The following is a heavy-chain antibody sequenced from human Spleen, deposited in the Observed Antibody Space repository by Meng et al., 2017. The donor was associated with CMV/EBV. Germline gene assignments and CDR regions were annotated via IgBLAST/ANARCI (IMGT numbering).Heavy chain of an antibody. Sequence: ASVKVSCKASGYTFTGYYMHWVRQAPGQGLEWMGWINPKSGDTNYAQKFQGRVTMTRDTSISTAYMELSRLRSDDTAVYYCARDGAYYYDVSGYYLDAFDIWGQGTVVTVSS. CDR1: GYTFTGYY. D-gene: IGHD3-22*01. CDR2: INPKSGDT. CDR3: ARDGAYYYDVSGYYLDAFDI. J-gene: IGHJ3*02. V-gene: IGHV1-2*02.